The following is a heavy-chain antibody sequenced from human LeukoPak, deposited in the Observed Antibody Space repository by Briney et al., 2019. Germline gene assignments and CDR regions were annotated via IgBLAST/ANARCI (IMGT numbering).Heavy chain of an antibody. CDR2: ISGSGGST. V-gene: IGHV3-23*01. J-gene: IGHJ4*02. CDR1: GFIFSDYY. D-gene: IGHD2-15*01. CDR3: AKAEPLEYCSGGSCYPAADLTCFDY. Sequence: GGSLRLSCVGSGFIFSDYYMDWVRQAPGKGLEWVSAISGSGGSTYYADSVKGRFTISRDNSKNTLYLQMNSLRAEDTAVYYCAKAEPLEYCSGGSCYPAADLTCFDYWGQGTLVTVSS.